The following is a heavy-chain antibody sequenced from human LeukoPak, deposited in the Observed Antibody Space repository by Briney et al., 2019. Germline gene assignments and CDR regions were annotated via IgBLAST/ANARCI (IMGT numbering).Heavy chain of an antibody. CDR2: IKADGSVK. CDR3: VRDSDYQRNSGGRYAHYDALDI. D-gene: IGHD2-21*01. CDR1: GFTFSTSW. Sequence: TGGSLRLSCAASGFTFSTSWMSWVRQAPGKGLEWVANIKADGSVKHYVDSMEGRFTISRGNARDSLYLQMNSLRAEDTAVYYCVRDSDYQRNSGGRYAHYDALDIWGHGTMVTVSS. J-gene: IGHJ3*02. V-gene: IGHV3-7*01.